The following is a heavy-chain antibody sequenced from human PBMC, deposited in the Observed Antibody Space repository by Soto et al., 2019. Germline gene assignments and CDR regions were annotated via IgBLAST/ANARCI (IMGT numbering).Heavy chain of an antibody. Sequence: SETLSLTCTVSGGSISSGDYYWSWIRQPPGKGLEWIGYIYYSGSTYYNPSLKSRVTISVDTSMNQFSLKLSSATAADTAVYYCARAHGGNSDFDYWGQGTLVTVSS. D-gene: IGHD2-21*02. CDR3: ARAHGGNSDFDY. V-gene: IGHV4-30-4*01. CDR1: GGSISSGDYY. J-gene: IGHJ4*02. CDR2: IYYSGST.